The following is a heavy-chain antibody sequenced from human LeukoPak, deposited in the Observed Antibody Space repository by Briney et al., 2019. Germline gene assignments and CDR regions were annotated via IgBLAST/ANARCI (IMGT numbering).Heavy chain of an antibody. J-gene: IGHJ4*02. D-gene: IGHD4-17*01. CDR3: ARVPAFYYGDYWTSSNYFDY. Sequence: SETLSFTCAVYGGSFSGYYWSWIRQPPGKGLEWIGEINHSGSTNYNPSLKSRVTISVDTSKNQFSLKLSSVTAADTAVYYCARVPAFYYGDYWTSSNYFDYWGQGTLVTVSS. CDR2: INHSGST. CDR1: GGSFSGYY. V-gene: IGHV4-34*01.